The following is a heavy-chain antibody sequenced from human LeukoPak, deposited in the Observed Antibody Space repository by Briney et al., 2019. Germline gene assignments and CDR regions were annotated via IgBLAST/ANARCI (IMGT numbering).Heavy chain of an antibody. CDR3: ARDGGSYSFDY. Sequence: SVKVSCKASGCTFSSYAISWVRQAPGQGLEWMGRIIPILGIANYAQKFQGRVTITADKSTSTAYMELSSLRSEDTAVYYCARDGGSYSFDYWGQGTLVTVSS. J-gene: IGHJ4*02. V-gene: IGHV1-69*04. CDR2: IIPILGIA. D-gene: IGHD1-26*01. CDR1: GCTFSSYA.